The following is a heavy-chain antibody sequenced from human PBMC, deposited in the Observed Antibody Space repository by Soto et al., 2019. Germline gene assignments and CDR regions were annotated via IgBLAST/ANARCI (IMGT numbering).Heavy chain of an antibody. CDR1: GGSISSERYS. CDR3: ARGVMILGVVMGNWFDP. D-gene: IGHD3-3*01. CDR2: IYHSGST. J-gene: IGHJ5*02. Sequence: SQTLSLTCAVSGGSISSERYSWSWIRHAPGKSLEWIGYIYHSGSTYYNPSLKSRVTISVDRSKNQFSLKLSSVTAADTAVYYCARGVMILGVVMGNWFDPWGQGTLVTVS. V-gene: IGHV4-30-2*01.